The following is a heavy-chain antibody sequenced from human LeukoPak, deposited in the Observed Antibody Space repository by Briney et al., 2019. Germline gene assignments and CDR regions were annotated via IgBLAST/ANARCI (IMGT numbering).Heavy chain of an antibody. Sequence: GGSLRLSCAASGFTVSSNYMSWVRQAPGKGLEWVSVIYSGGSTYYADSVKGRFTISRDNSKNTLYLQMNSLRAEDTAVYYCAKDGSYYYDSSGYLHFDYWGQGTLVTVSS. J-gene: IGHJ4*02. CDR2: IYSGGST. D-gene: IGHD3-22*01. V-gene: IGHV3-53*01. CDR1: GFTVSSNY. CDR3: AKDGSYYYDSSGYLHFDY.